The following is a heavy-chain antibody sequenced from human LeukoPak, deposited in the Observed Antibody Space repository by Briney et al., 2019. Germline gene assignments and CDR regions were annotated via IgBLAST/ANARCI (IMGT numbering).Heavy chain of an antibody. D-gene: IGHD2/OR15-2a*01. CDR3: ARGTSTTFDY. J-gene: IGHJ4*02. Sequence: PGGSPRLSCAASGFTFSNYWMHWIRQAPGKGLVWVSRINSDGRSTSYADSVKGRFTISRDNAKNTLYLQMNSLRAEDTAVYFCARGTSTTFDYWGQGTLVTVSS. CDR2: INSDGRST. V-gene: IGHV3-74*01. CDR1: GFTFSNYW.